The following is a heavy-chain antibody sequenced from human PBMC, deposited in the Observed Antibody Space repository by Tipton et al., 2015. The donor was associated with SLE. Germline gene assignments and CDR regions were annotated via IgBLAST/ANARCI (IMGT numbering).Heavy chain of an antibody. CDR2: IYTRGST. CDR1: GGSISSSSYY. Sequence: TLSLTCTVSGGSISSSSYYWTWIRQPAGKGLEWIGRIYTRGSTNYNLSLKSRVTISVDTSKNQFSLRLTSVTAADTAVYYCARGVSGYYFYSYMDVWGKGTTVTISS. J-gene: IGHJ6*03. D-gene: IGHD3-16*01. CDR3: ARGVSGYYFYSYMDV. V-gene: IGHV4-61*02.